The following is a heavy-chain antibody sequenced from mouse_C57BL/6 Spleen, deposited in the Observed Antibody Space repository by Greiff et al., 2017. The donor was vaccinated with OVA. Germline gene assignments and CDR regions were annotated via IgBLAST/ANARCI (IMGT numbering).Heavy chain of an antibody. D-gene: IGHD2-14*01. CDR2: ISSGSSTI. CDR3: ARPEVPWFAY. V-gene: IGHV5-17*01. Sequence: DVKLVESGGGLVKPGGSLKLSCAASGFTFSDYGMHWVRQAPEKGLEWVAYISSGSSTIYYADTVKGRVTISRDNAKNTLFLQMTSLRSEDTAMYYCARPEVPWFAYWGQGTLVTVSA. CDR1: GFTFSDYG. J-gene: IGHJ3*01.